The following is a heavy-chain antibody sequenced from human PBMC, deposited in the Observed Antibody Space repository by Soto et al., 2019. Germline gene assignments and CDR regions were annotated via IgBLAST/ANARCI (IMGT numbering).Heavy chain of an antibody. D-gene: IGHD3-10*01. CDR3: ARGGFDYGPGRMEV. V-gene: IGHV3-74*01. CDR2: TKSDGSGT. CDR1: GFTFSNYW. J-gene: IGHJ6*02. Sequence: EVQLVESGGGLLQPGGSLTLSCTASGFTFSNYWMHGVRQAPGKGLVWVSRTKSDGSGTSYTDSVKGRFTIARDNAYNTLYLQMSNLRAEDTAVYYCARGGFDYGPGRMEVWGQGTTVIVSS.